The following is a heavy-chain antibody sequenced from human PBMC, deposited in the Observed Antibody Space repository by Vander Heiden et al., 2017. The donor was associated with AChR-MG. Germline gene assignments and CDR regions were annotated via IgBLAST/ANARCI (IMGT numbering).Heavy chain of an antibody. V-gene: IGHV4-31*03. D-gene: IGHD3-22*01. CDR2: IYYSGST. CDR3: ARSYSSGYTDDAFDI. Sequence: QVQLQESGPGLVKPSPTLSLPCTVSGGPISSGGYYWSWIRQHPGKGLEWIGYIYYSGSTYYNPSLKSRVTISVDTSKNQFSLKLSSVTAADTAVYYCARSYSSGYTDDAFDIWGQGTMVTVSS. CDR1: GGPISSGGYY. J-gene: IGHJ3*02.